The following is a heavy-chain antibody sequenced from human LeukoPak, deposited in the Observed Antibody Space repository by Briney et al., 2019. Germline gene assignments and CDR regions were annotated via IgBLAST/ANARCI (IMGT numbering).Heavy chain of an antibody. J-gene: IGHJ4*02. Sequence: SETLSLTCTVSGGSISSYYWSWIRQPPGKGLEWIGYIYYSGSTNYNPSLKSRVTISVDTSKNQFSLKLSSVTAADTAVYYCARHAGDDILTGYYLGVIDYWGQGTLVTVSS. CDR2: IYYSGST. CDR1: GGSISSYY. CDR3: ARHAGDDILTGYYLGVIDY. D-gene: IGHD3-9*01. V-gene: IGHV4-59*08.